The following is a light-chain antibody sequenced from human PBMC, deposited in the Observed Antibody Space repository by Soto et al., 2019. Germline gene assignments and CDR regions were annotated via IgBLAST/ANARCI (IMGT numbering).Light chain of an antibody. Sequence: EIVMTQSPATLSVSPGQRVTLSCRASQSISSNLAWYQQKPGQPPRLLFYSASASATGTSGRFSASGSGTEFSLTISSLQSEDVATSYCQQYHDWPPLTFGGGTKIQIK. CDR1: QSISSN. CDR3: QQYHDWPPLT. J-gene: IGKJ4*01. V-gene: IGKV3-15*01. CDR2: SAS.